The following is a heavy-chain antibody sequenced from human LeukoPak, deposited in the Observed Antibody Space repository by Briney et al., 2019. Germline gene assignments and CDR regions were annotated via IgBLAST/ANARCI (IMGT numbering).Heavy chain of an antibody. Sequence: KPSETLSLTCSVPGDSISSSSYYWGWIRQPPGKGLEWIGSINYNGNTYYNASLKSRVTISVDTSKNQFSLKLSSVTAADTAVYYCASPSCSSSTYDYWVQATLVTVSS. D-gene: IGHD6-6*01. CDR1: GDSISSSSYY. V-gene: IGHV4-39*01. CDR3: ASPSCSSSTYDY. CDR2: INYNGNT. J-gene: IGHJ4*02.